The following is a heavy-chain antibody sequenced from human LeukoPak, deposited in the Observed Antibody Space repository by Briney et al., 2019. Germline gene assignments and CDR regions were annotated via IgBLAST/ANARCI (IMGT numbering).Heavy chain of an antibody. CDR2: ISSNSNTK. CDR1: GFIFSDFY. Sequence: PGGSLRLSCAASGFIFSDFYMSWIRQAPGKGLEWVSYISSNSNTKYYADSVKGRFTISRDNSKNTLYLQMNSLRAEDTAVYYCARAVGATNDAFDIWGQGTMVTVSS. V-gene: IGHV3-11*04. D-gene: IGHD1-26*01. J-gene: IGHJ3*02. CDR3: ARAVGATNDAFDI.